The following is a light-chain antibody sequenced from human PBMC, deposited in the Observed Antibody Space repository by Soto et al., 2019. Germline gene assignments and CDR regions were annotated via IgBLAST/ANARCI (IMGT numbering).Light chain of an antibody. Sequence: EIVLTQSPDTLSLSPGERATLSCRASQSLSSAYLVWYQQKPGQAPRLLMFAASSRATGTPDRFSGSGSGTDFTLTISRLEPEDFATYYCQQYETFSGTFGPGTKVDI. CDR2: AAS. CDR3: QQYETFSGT. V-gene: IGKV3-20*01. J-gene: IGKJ1*01. CDR1: QSLSSAY.